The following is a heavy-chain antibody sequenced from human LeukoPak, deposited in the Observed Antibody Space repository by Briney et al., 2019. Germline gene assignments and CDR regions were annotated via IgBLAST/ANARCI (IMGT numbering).Heavy chain of an antibody. Sequence: PGGSLRLSCAAPGFTFSSYWMSWVRQAPGKGLEWVANKKQDGSEKYYVDSVKGRFTISRDNAKNTLYLQMNSLRAEDTAVYYCARVMGRYYNEAFDIWGQGTMVTVST. J-gene: IGHJ3*02. V-gene: IGHV3-7*01. CDR2: KKQDGSEK. D-gene: IGHD3-10*01. CDR1: GFTFSSYW. CDR3: ARVMGRYYNEAFDI.